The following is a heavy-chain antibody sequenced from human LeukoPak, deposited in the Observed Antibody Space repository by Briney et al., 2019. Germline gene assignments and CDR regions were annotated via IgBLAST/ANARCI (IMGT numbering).Heavy chain of an antibody. CDR3: TRRPLMTLTTSGYFDY. CDR2: AYYSGGT. D-gene: IGHD4-17*01. CDR1: GGSISSNNCY. V-gene: IGHV4-39*01. J-gene: IGHJ4*02. Sequence: SETLSLTCTVSGGSISSNNCYWAWIRQTPGKGLEWIGSAYYSGGTYYNPSLESRVTISVDTSKNQFSLKVSSVTAADTAVYCCTRRPLMTLTTSGYFDYWGQGTLVTVSS.